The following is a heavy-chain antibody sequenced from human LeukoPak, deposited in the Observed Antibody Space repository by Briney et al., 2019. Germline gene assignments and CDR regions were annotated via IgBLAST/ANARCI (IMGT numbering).Heavy chain of an antibody. CDR1: GGSISSGGYY. V-gene: IGHV4-30-2*01. CDR2: IYHSGST. J-gene: IGHJ4*02. CDR3: ARERKEGIAAAGVFDY. D-gene: IGHD6-13*01. Sequence: TSETLSLTCTVSGGSISSGGYYWSWIRQPPGKGLEWIGYIYHSGSTYYNPSLKSRVTISVDTSKNQFSLKLSSVTAADTAVYYCARERKEGIAAAGVFDYWGQGTLVTVSS.